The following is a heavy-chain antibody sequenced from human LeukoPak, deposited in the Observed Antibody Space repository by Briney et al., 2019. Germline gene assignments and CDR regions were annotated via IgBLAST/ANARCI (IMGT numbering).Heavy chain of an antibody. Sequence: TGGSLRLSCAASGFTFSSYGMHWVRQAPGKGLEWVAFIRYDGSNKYYADSVKGRFTISRDNSKNTLYLQMNSLRAEDTAVYYCAKEHYDISPTPDYGMDVWGQGTTVTVSS. CDR2: IRYDGSNK. CDR1: GFTFSSYG. D-gene: IGHD3-9*01. J-gene: IGHJ6*02. CDR3: AKEHYDISPTPDYGMDV. V-gene: IGHV3-30*02.